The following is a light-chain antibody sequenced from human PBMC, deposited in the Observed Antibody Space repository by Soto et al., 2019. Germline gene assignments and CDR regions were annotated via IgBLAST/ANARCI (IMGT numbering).Light chain of an antibody. V-gene: IGKV3-20*01. CDR2: GAS. CDR1: QSVSSNY. Sequence: EVVLTQSPGTLSLSPGEKATLSCRASQSVSSNYLVWYQQKPGQAPRLLIYGASSRATGIPDRFSGSGSGTDFTLTISRLEPEDFAVYYCQQFGSPRAFGQGTKVDI. CDR3: QQFGSPRA. J-gene: IGKJ1*01.